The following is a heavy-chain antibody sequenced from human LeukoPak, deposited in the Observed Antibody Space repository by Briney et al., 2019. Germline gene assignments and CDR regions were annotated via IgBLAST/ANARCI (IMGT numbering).Heavy chain of an antibody. CDR1: RFTFSTYA. V-gene: IGHV3-23*01. CDR2: ISGSGGTT. CDR3: ATYRQVLLPFES. J-gene: IGHJ4*02. Sequence: GGSLRLSCAASRFTFSTYAMSWVRQAPGKGLEWVSGISGSGGTTYYAASVKGRFTISRDNSKSTLSLQMNSLRAEDTAIYYCATYRQVLLPFESWGQGTLVTVSS. D-gene: IGHD2-8*02.